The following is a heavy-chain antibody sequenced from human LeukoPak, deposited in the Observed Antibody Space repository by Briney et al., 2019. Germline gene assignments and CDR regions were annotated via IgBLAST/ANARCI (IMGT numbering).Heavy chain of an antibody. CDR2: ISSSSSFI. Sequence: GGSLRLSCAASGFTFTTYSMNWVRQAPGKGLEWVSFISSSSSFIYYADSVKGRFTISRDNAKNSLYLQMNSLRAEDTAVYYCARDRGGLIAALLQYYYYYMDVWGKGTTVTVSS. CDR1: GFTFTTYS. V-gene: IGHV3-21*01. J-gene: IGHJ6*03. D-gene: IGHD6-6*01. CDR3: ARDRGGLIAALLQYYYYYMDV.